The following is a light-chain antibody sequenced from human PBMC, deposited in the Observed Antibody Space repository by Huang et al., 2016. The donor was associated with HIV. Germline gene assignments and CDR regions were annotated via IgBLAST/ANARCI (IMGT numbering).Light chain of an antibody. Sequence: DIQMTQSPSSLSASVGDRVTITCRASQGTSSSLAWFQQKPGEAPKSLIYAASSLQSGVPSKFSGSGAGTDFTLTISSLQPEDFATYFCQQYKSYPLTFGGGTKVEIK. CDR2: AAS. CDR3: QQYKSYPLT. CDR1: QGTSSS. J-gene: IGKJ4*01. V-gene: IGKV1-16*02.